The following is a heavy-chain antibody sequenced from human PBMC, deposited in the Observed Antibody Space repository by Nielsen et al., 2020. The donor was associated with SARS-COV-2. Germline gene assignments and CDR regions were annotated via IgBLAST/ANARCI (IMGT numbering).Heavy chain of an antibody. V-gene: IGHV4-59*01. CDR2: IYYSGST. J-gene: IGHJ3*02. D-gene: IGHD3-3*01. Sequence: WIRQPPGKGLEWIGYIYYSGSTNYNPSLKSRVTISVDTSKNQFSLKLSSVTAADTAVYYCARDPRGPPYYDFWSGYYTGGAFDIWGQGTMVTVSS. CDR3: ARDPRGPPYYDFWSGYYTGGAFDI.